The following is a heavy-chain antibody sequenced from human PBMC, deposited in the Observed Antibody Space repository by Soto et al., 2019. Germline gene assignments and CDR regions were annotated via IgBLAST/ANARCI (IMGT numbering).Heavy chain of an antibody. CDR3: ARESEDLTSNFDY. J-gene: IGHJ4*02. V-gene: IGHV3-21*06. Sequence: ESMRLSCAASGFTFTRYSMNWVRQAPGKGLEWVSSISSTTNYIYYGDSMKGRFTISRDNAKNSLYLEMNSLNAEDTAVYYCARESEDLTSNFDYWGQGTLVTVSS. CDR2: ISSTTNYI. CDR1: GFTFTRYS.